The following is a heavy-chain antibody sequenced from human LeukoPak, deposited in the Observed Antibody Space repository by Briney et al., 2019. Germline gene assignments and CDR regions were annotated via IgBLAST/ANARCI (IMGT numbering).Heavy chain of an antibody. V-gene: IGHV1-69*04. Sequence: SVKVSCKASGGTFSSYTISWVLQAPGQGLEWMGRIIPILGIANYAQKFQGRVTITADKSTSTAYMELSSLRSEDTAVYYCAREGTAMVTRWFDPWGQGTLVTVSS. CDR3: AREGTAMVTRWFDP. D-gene: IGHD5-18*01. CDR1: GGTFSSYT. CDR2: IIPILGIA. J-gene: IGHJ5*02.